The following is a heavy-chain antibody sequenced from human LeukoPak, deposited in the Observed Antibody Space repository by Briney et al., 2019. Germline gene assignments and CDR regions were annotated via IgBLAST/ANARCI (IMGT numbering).Heavy chain of an antibody. CDR3: ARDIATVQHQD. J-gene: IGHJ4*02. Sequence: ASVKVSCKTSGYTFTNHGISWVRQAPGQGLEWMGWISGYNGNTNYVQKFRGRVAMTADTSTSTVYMELRSLRSDDTAVYYCARDIATVQHQDWGQGTLVTVSS. V-gene: IGHV1-18*01. CDR1: GYTFTNHG. D-gene: IGHD1-1*01. CDR2: ISGYNGNT.